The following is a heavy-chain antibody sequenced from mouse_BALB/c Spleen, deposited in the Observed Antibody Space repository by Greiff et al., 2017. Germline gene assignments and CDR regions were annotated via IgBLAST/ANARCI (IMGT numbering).Heavy chain of an antibody. CDR3: ASGAGRNTWCAY. CDR2: ISSGGST. J-gene: IGHJ3*01. Sequence: EVLLVESGGGLVKPGGSLKLSCAASGFTFSSYDMSWVRQTPEKRLEWVASISSGGSTYYPDSVKGRFTISRDNARNILYLQMSSLRSRDTAMYSGASGAGRNTWCAYWGQGTLVTVSA. D-gene: IGHD1-1*01. CDR1: GFTFSSYD. V-gene: IGHV5-6-5*01.